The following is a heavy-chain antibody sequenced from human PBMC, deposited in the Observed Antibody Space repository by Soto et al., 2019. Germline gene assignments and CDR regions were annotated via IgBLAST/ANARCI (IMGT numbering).Heavy chain of an antibody. CDR2: INPNIGGT. CDR1: GYIFTGYY. J-gene: IGHJ3*02. V-gene: IGHV1-2*02. CDR3: AKDSHYDVLTDYSRNSFDM. D-gene: IGHD3-9*01. Sequence: ASVKVSCKAFGYIFTGYYMHWVRQAPGQGLEWMGWINPNIGGTNHAQRFQGRVTMTRDTSISTAYMELSGLRSDDTAVYYCAKDSHYDVLTDYSRNSFDMWGQGTKVTVSS.